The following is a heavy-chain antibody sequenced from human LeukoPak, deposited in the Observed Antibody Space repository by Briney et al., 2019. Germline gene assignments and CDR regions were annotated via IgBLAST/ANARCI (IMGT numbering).Heavy chain of an antibody. D-gene: IGHD6-13*01. CDR3: ARGGAEQQLVLSWFDP. V-gene: IGHV1-46*03. J-gene: IGHJ5*02. Sequence: ASVKVSYKASKYYITSYYMHWVRQAPGQGLEWMGIINPSGGSTSYAQKFQGRVTMTRDTSTGTVYMELSSLRSEDTAVYYCARGGAEQQLVLSWFDPWGQGTLVTVSS. CDR2: INPSGGST. CDR1: KYYITSYY.